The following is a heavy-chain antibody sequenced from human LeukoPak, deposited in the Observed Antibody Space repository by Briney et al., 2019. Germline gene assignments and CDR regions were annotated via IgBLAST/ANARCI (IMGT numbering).Heavy chain of an antibody. CDR1: GGTFSSYA. Sequence: ASVKVSCKASGGTFSSYAISWVRQAPGQGLEWMGGIIPIFGTANYAQKFQGRVTITADESTSTAYMELSSLRSEDTAVYYCARLLLSGGASLWFPFAYWGQEPWSPSPQ. J-gene: IGHJ4*01. D-gene: IGHD3-22*01. CDR2: IIPIFGTA. CDR3: ARLLLSGGASLWFPFAY. V-gene: IGHV1-69*13.